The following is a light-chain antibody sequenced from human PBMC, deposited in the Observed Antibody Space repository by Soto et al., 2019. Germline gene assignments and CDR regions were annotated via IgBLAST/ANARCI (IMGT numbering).Light chain of an antibody. J-gene: IGKJ5*01. CDR3: EKYNNWPIT. Sequence: EIVMTQSPATLSVSPGERATLSCRASQYIGSNLAWYQQKPGQAPRLLIYGESTRATGLPDRFSGSGSGTEFTLTISRLQSEDFAVYYCEKYNNWPITCGQGTRLEIK. V-gene: IGKV3-15*01. CDR1: QYIGSN. CDR2: GES.